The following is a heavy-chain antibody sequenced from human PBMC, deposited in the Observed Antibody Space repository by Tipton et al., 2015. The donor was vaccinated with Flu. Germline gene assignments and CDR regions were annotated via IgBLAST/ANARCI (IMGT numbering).Heavy chain of an antibody. Sequence: TLSLTCTVSGGSISSYYWSWIRQPPGKGLEWIGYIYYSGSTNYNPSLKSRVTISVDTSKNQFSLKLSSVTAADTAVYCCARLYYYDSSGYYYGGWFDPWGQGTLVTVSS. CDR1: GGSISSYY. D-gene: IGHD3-22*01. J-gene: IGHJ5*02. CDR2: IYYSGST. V-gene: IGHV4-59*01. CDR3: ARLYYYDSSGYYYGGWFDP.